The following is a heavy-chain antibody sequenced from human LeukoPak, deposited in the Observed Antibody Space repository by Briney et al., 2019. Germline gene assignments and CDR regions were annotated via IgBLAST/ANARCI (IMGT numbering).Heavy chain of an antibody. Sequence: GGTLRLSCAASGFTFSSYAMSWVRQAPGKGLEWVSTISGSGGSTFYADSVKGRFTISRDNTKNTLYLQMNSLRGEDTAVYYCAKDYSSGWYESWFDPWGQGTLVAVSS. CDR1: GFTFSSYA. V-gene: IGHV3-23*01. J-gene: IGHJ5*02. CDR2: ISGSGGST. CDR3: AKDYSSGWYESWFDP. D-gene: IGHD6-19*01.